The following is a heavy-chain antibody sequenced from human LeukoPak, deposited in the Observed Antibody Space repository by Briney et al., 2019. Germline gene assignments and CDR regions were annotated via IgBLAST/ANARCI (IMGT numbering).Heavy chain of an antibody. CDR3: ARLAWQDVVGAFEI. CDR2: IHTSGAN. D-gene: IGHD2-15*01. CDR1: GDSISSANYH. Sequence: SQTLSLTCTVSGDSISSANYHWSWIRQPAGKGLEWIGRIHTSGANTYNTSLKSRTTMTVTTSKNQFSLQFNSVTAAASSIYYRARLAWQDVVGAFEIWGRGKRDTVFS. V-gene: IGHV4-61*02. J-gene: IGHJ3*02.